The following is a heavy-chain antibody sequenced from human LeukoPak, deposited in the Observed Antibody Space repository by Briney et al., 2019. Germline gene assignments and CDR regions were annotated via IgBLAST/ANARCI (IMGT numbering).Heavy chain of an antibody. V-gene: IGHV3-23*01. J-gene: IGHJ4*02. Sequence: PGGSLRLSCAASGFAFSSYAMSWVRQAPGKGLEWVSGISGSGGTSYYADSVKGRFTISRDNSKNTLYLQMNSLRAEDTAVYYCARGGTATFGYWGQGTLVTVSS. CDR3: ARGGTATFGY. D-gene: IGHD2-15*01. CDR2: ISGSGGTS. CDR1: GFAFSSYA.